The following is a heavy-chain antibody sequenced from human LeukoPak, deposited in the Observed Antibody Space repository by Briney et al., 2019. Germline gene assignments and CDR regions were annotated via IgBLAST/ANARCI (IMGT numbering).Heavy chain of an antibody. D-gene: IGHD2-2*01. CDR2: IKTAGGTP. V-gene: IGHV3-15*01. J-gene: IGHJ4*02. CDR1: GFTLSAYE. CDR3: QGVPAG. Sequence: GGSLRLSCAVSGFTLSAYEMNWVRQAPGKGLEWVGLIKTAGGTPDYAAPVKGRFTISRDDSKNTLFLQMNSLKVEDTAVYFCQGVPAGWGQGTLVTVSS.